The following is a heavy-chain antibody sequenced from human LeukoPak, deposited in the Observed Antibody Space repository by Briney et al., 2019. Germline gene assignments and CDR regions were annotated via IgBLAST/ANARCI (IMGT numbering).Heavy chain of an antibody. V-gene: IGHV3-33*01. D-gene: IGHD3-10*01. CDR2: IWYDGSNK. CDR1: GFTFSSYG. Sequence: PGRSLRLSCAASGFTFSSYGMHWVRQAPGKGLEWVAVIWYDGSNKYYADSVKGRFTISRDNSENTLYLQMNSLRAEDTAVYYCARGRITMVRGVPENWFDPWGQGTLVTVSS. CDR3: ARGRITMVRGVPENWFDP. J-gene: IGHJ5*02.